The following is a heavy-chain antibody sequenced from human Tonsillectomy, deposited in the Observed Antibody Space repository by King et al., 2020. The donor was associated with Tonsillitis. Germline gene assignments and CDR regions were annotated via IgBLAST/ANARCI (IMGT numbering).Heavy chain of an antibody. Sequence: VQLVESGGGVVQPGRSLRLSCAASGFTFNAYGIHWVRQAPGKGLEWVAAISYHGSDQYYTDSVKGRLTISRDNSKNTVYLQMNSLRAEDTAVYYCANSRGSIPGRPPLPDDWGQGTLVTVSS. CDR1: GFTFNAYG. D-gene: IGHD6-6*01. CDR3: ANSRGSIPGRPPLPDD. J-gene: IGHJ4*02. V-gene: IGHV3-30*18. CDR2: ISYHGSDQ.